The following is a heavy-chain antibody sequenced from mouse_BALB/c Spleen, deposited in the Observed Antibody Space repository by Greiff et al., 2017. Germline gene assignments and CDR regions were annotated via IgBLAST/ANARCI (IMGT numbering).Heavy chain of an antibody. V-gene: IGHV1S81*02. J-gene: IGHJ3*01. CDR2: INPSNGRT. CDR3: ARKVAY. CDR1: GYTFTSYW. Sequence: QVQLQQPGAELVKPGASVKLSCKASGYTFTSYWMHWVKQRPGQGLEWIGEINPSNGRTNYNEKFKSKATLTVDKSSSTAYMQLSSLTSEDSAVYYCARKVAYWGQGTLVTVSA.